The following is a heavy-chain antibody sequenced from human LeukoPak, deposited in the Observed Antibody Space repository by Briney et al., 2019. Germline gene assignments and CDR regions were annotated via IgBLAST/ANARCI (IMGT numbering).Heavy chain of an antibody. D-gene: IGHD5/OR15-5a*01. CDR1: GFTYSNYD. CDR2: IGIADDT. Sequence: GRSLRLSCAASGFTYSNYDMHWVRQGPGGGLEWVSAIGIADDTHYADSVKGRFTISRENARNSLYLQINSLRDGDTAVYYCVRGGIRVSGIDAFDIWGQGTVVTVSS. V-gene: IGHV3-13*01. J-gene: IGHJ3*02. CDR3: VRGGIRVSGIDAFDI.